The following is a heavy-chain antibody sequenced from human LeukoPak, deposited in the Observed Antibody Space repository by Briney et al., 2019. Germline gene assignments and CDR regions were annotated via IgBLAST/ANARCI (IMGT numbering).Heavy chain of an antibody. CDR1: GGSISSSNW. V-gene: IGHV4-4*02. CDR3: AGFLGSIIDN. Sequence: SETLSLTCDVSGGSISSSNWWSWVRQSPEKGLEWLAEIYHSGSFNRNPSLKSRVTISVDKSKNQFSLNLTSVTAADTAVYYCAGFLGSIIDNWGQGTLVTVSS. CDR2: IYHSGSF. D-gene: IGHD1-26*01. J-gene: IGHJ4*02.